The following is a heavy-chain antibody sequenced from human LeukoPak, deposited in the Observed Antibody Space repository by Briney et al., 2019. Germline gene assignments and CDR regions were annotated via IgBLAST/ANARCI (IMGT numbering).Heavy chain of an antibody. D-gene: IGHD1-14*01. J-gene: IGHJ4*02. CDR1: GGSISSRSYY. CDR3: ARGYTFDY. Sequence: SETLSLTCTVSGGSISSRSYYWGWIRQPPGKGLEWIGSIYYSGSTYYNPSLKSRVTISVDTSKNQFSLKLSSVTAADTAVYYCARGYTFDYWGQGTLVTVSS. CDR2: IYYSGST. V-gene: IGHV4-39*07.